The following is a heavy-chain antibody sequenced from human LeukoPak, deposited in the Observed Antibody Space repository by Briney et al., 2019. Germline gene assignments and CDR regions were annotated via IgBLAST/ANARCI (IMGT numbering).Heavy chain of an antibody. V-gene: IGHV1-24*01. CDR3: AKDIMGVSCTNGVCYVFDY. Sequence: ASVKVSCKVSGYTLTELSMHWVRQASGKGLEWMGGFDPEDGETIYAQKFQGRVTMTEDTSTDTAYMELSSLRAEDTALYYCAKDIMGVSCTNGVCYVFDYWGQGTLVTVSS. CDR2: FDPEDGET. CDR1: GYTLTELS. J-gene: IGHJ4*02. D-gene: IGHD2-8*01.